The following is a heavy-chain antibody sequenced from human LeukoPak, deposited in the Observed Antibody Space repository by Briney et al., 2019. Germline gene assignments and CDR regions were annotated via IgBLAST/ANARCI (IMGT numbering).Heavy chain of an antibody. J-gene: IGHJ4*02. CDR1: GFTFSSYS. CDR2: ISSSSSCI. D-gene: IGHD3-22*01. CDR3: ARVRYYDSSGYYPFDY. V-gene: IGHV3-21*01. Sequence: SGGSLRLSCAASGFTFSSYSMNWVRQAPGKGLEWVSSISSSSSCIYYADSVKGRFTISRDNAKNSLYLQMNSLRAEDTAVYYCARVRYYDSSGYYPFDYWGQGTLVTVSS.